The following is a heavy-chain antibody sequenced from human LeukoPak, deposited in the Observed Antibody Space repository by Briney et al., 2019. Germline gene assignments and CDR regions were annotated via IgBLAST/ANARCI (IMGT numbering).Heavy chain of an antibody. CDR3: ARSTQHAYVDTGVDY. CDR2: IYYSGST. Sequence: PSETLSLTCTVSGGSISSYYWSWLRQPPGKGLEWIGYIYYSGSTNYNPSLKSRVTISVDTSKNQFPLKLSSATAADTAVYYCARSTQHAYVDTGVDYWGQGTLVTVSS. CDR1: GGSISSYY. D-gene: IGHD5-18*01. V-gene: IGHV4-59*08. J-gene: IGHJ4*02.